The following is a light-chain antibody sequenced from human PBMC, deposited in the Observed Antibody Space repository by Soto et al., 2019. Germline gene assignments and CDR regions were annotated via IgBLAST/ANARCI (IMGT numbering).Light chain of an antibody. CDR3: QQYSSLWT. J-gene: IGKJ1*01. Sequence: EIVRTQSPATLSVSPGERDPLSCRASQSVSSNLAWYQQKPGQAPRLRIYGASSRATGIPDRFSGSGSGTDFTLSISRLEPEDFAVYYCQQYSSLWTVGQGTKVEIK. V-gene: IGKV3D-15*01. CDR1: QSVSSN. CDR2: GAS.